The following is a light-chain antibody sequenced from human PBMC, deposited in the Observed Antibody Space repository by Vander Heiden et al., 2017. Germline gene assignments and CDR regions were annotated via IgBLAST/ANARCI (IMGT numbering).Light chain of an antibody. Sequence: SYDLKQPPSESVSPGQTARNTCSGDALPKQYAYWYQQKPGQAPVLVIYKDSERPSGIPERFSGSSSGTTVTLTISRVQAEDEADYYGQSADSSGTYVFGTGTKVTVL. J-gene: IGLJ1*01. CDR2: KDS. CDR1: ALPKQY. V-gene: IGLV3-25*01. CDR3: QSADSSGTYV.